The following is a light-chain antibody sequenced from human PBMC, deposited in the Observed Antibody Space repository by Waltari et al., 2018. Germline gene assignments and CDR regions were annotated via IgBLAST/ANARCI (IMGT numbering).Light chain of an antibody. CDR3: QQANTNTFPPT. J-gene: IGKJ1*01. CDR2: AAS. V-gene: IGKV1-12*02. Sequence: DIQMTQSPSSVSASVGDRVTITCRASQRISSWLAWYQQKPGKAPKLLIYAASSLQSGVPSRFSGSGSGTHFTLTISSMQPEDFATYYCQQANTNTFPPTFGQGTKVEIK. CDR1: QRISSW.